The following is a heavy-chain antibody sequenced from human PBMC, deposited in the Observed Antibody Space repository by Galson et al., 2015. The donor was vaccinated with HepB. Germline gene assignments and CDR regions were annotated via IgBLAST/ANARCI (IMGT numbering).Heavy chain of an antibody. V-gene: IGHV1-24*01. CDR3: ATYDIVATGRAFDI. CDR2: FDPEDGET. D-gene: IGHD5-12*01. CDR1: GYTLTELS. J-gene: IGHJ3*02. Sequence: SVKVSCKVSGYTLTELSMHWVRQAPGKGLEWMGGFDPEDGETIYAQKFQGRVTMTEDTSTDTAYMELSSLRSEDTAVYYCATYDIVATGRAFDIWGQGTMVTVSS.